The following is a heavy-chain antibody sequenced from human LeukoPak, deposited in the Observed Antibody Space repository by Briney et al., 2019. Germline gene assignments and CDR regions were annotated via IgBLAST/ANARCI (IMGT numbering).Heavy chain of an antibody. CDR2: MNPNSGNT. Sequence: ASVKVSCKASGYTFTSYDINWVRQATGQGLEWMGWMNPNSGNTGYAQKFQGRVTMTRNTSISTAYVELSSLRSEDTAVYYCARGLYYYDSSGYPHPIWGQGTMVTVSS. CDR1: GYTFTSYD. D-gene: IGHD3-22*01. J-gene: IGHJ3*02. V-gene: IGHV1-8*01. CDR3: ARGLYYYDSSGYPHPI.